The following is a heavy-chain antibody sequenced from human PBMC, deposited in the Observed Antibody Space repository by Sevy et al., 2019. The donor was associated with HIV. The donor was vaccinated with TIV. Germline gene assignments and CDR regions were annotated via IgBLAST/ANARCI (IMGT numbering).Heavy chain of an antibody. CDR1: GFIFSRYW. V-gene: IGHV3-30-3*01. D-gene: IGHD3-3*01. CDR2: ISYDGSNK. CDR3: ARDLESGEGAFDY. Sequence: GGSLRLSCAASGFIFSRYWMAWVRQAPGKGLEWVAVISYDGSNKYYADSVKGRFTISRDNSKNTLYLQMNSLRAEDTAVYYCARDLESGEGAFDYWGQGTLVTVSS. J-gene: IGHJ4*02.